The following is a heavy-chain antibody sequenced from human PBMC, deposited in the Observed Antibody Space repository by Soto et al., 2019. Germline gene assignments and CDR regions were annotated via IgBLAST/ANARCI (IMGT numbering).Heavy chain of an antibody. CDR3: TRGEDCPPFDY. CDR1: GYTFTNYG. D-gene: IGHD2-21*02. Sequence: QVQLVQSGAEVKKPGASVKVSCQASGYTFTNYGFNWVRQAPGQGLEWMGWISTYNGNTKSAENLLDRITLTTDTSTGTAYMELRSLRSDDTAIYYCTRGEDCPPFDYWGQGTLVIVSS. CDR2: ISTYNGNT. V-gene: IGHV1-18*01. J-gene: IGHJ4*02.